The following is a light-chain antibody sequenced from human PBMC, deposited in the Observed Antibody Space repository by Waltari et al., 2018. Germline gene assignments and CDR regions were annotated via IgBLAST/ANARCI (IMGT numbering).Light chain of an antibody. CDR3: CSYAGSYTWV. CDR1: SSDVGSSNR. Sequence: QSALTQPPSVSGSHGQSVTISCTGTSSDVGSSNRVSWYQQPPGTAPKLMIYEVNYRPSGVPDRFSGSKSGNTASLTISGLQAEDEADYYCCSYAGSYTWVFGGGTKLTVL. V-gene: IGLV2-18*02. CDR2: EVN. J-gene: IGLJ3*02.